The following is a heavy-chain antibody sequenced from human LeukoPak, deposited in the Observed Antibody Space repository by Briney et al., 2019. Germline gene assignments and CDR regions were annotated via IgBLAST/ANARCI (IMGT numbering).Heavy chain of an antibody. CDR3: AKGGYCSGGSCYSDVPEGYFDY. CDR1: GFTFSSYA. Sequence: GGSLRLSCAASGFTFSSYAMSWVRQAPGKGLEWVSAISGSGGSTYYADSVKGRFTISRDNSKNTLYLQMNSLRAEDTAVYYCAKGGYCSGGSCYSDVPEGYFDYWGQGTLVTVSS. D-gene: IGHD2-15*01. J-gene: IGHJ4*02. V-gene: IGHV3-23*01. CDR2: ISGSGGST.